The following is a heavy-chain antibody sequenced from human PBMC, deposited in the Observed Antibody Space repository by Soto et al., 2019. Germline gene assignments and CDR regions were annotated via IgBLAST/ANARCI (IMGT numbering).Heavy chain of an antibody. CDR2: IIPIFGTA. D-gene: IGHD3-22*01. V-gene: IGHV1-69*13. Sequence: SVKVSCKASGGTFSSYAISWVRQAPGQGLEWMGGIIPIFGTANYAQKFQGRVTITADESTSTAYMELSSLRSEDTAVYYCARGVHYYDSSGYPENFDYWGQGTLVTVS. J-gene: IGHJ4*02. CDR3: ARGVHYYDSSGYPENFDY. CDR1: GGTFSSYA.